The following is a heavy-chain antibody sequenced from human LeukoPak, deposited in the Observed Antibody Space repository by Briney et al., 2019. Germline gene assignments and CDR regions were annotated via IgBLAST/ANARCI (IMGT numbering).Heavy chain of an antibody. V-gene: IGHV1-2*02. CDR3: ARVLGYCSSTSCSTGFDP. D-gene: IGHD2-2*01. CDR1: GYTFTDNY. J-gene: IGHJ5*02. CDR2: INPNSGGS. Sequence: GASVKVPCKASGYTFTDNYMHWVRQAPGQGLEWMGCINPNSGGSSYAQKFQGRVTMTRDTSISTAYMELTGLTSDDTAVYYCARVLGYCSSTSCSTGFDPWGQGTLVTVSS.